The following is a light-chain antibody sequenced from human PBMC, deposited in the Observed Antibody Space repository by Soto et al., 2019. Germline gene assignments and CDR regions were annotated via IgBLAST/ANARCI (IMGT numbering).Light chain of an antibody. J-gene: IGLJ1*01. CDR1: SSNIGSNT. CDR2: SNN. CDR3: AAWDDSLNGYYV. V-gene: IGLV1-44*01. Sequence: SVLTQPPSASGTPGQRVIISCSGSSSNIGSNTVNWYQQLPGTAPKLLFYSNNQRPSGVPDRFSGSKSGTSASLAISGLQSEDEADYYCAAWDDSLNGYYVFGTGTKLTVL.